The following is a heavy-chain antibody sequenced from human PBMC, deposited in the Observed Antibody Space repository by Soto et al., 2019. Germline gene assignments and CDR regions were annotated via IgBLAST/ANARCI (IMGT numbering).Heavy chain of an antibody. CDR2: VSPSGHT. CDR3: ARESGENWSYEAY. CDR1: GDSISSYS. J-gene: IGHJ4*02. V-gene: IGHV4-4*07. Sequence: PSETLSLTCAVSGDSISSYSWNWIRQTAGRGLEWIGRVSPSGHTQYRSSFETRVTISVDMSTNQFFLELRYVTAADTAAYYCARESGENWSYEAYWGQGTQLTVSS. D-gene: IGHD1-7*01.